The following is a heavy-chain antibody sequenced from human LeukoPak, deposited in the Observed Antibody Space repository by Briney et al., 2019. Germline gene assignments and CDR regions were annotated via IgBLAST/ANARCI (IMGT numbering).Heavy chain of an antibody. Sequence: PGGSLRLSCAASEFTFSSYAMSWVRQAPGKGLDWVSAISGSGGSTYYADSVKGRFTISRDNSRNTLYLQMNSLRAEDTAVYYCAKWARYCTNGVCYYFDYWGQGTLVTVSS. CDR1: EFTFSSYA. V-gene: IGHV3-23*01. CDR3: AKWARYCTNGVCYYFDY. D-gene: IGHD2-8*01. J-gene: IGHJ4*02. CDR2: ISGSGGST.